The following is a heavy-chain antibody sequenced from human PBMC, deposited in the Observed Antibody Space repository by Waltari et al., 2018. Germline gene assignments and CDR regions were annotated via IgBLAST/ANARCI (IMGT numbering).Heavy chain of an antibody. D-gene: IGHD6-6*01. CDR3: ARGSSIAAPLNDP. V-gene: IGHV3-21*01. J-gene: IGHJ5*02. CDR1: GFTFSSYS. Sequence: EVQLVESGGGLVKPGGSLRLSCAASGFTFSSYSMNWVRQAPGKGREWVSSISSSSSYIYYADSVKGRFTISRDNAKNSLYLQMNSLRAEDTAVYYCARGSSIAAPLNDPWGQGTLVTVSS. CDR2: ISSSSSYI.